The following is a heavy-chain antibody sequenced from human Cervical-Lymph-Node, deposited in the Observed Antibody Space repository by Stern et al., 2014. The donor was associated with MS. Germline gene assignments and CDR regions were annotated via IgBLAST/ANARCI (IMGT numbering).Heavy chain of an antibody. Sequence: EVQLVESGPEVKRPGESLKISCQASGYTFTSYWIGWVRQMPGKGLEWIAIIFPGGSDIRYSPSFQGQVTISAEKSSSPAYLQWNTLKASDTAIYYCARQRYFDYWGQGTLVTVSS. CDR1: GYTFTSYW. V-gene: IGHV5-51*01. CDR2: IFPGGSDI. J-gene: IGHJ4*02. CDR3: ARQRYFDY.